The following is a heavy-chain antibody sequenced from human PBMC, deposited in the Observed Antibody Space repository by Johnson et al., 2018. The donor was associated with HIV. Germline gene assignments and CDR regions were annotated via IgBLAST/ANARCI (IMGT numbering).Heavy chain of an antibody. V-gene: IGHV3-20*04. CDR2: ISWNGGST. D-gene: IGHD4-23*01. Sequence: MQLVESVGCVVRPGGSLRLSCAASGLTFDDYGMSWVRQAPGKGLEWVSGISWNGGSTGYADSVKGRFSISRDNAKNSLYLQMNSLRAEDTAVYFCAKGPVDYGGNYDGFGIWGQGTKVTVSS. CDR3: AKGPVDYGGNYDGFGI. CDR1: GLTFDDYG. J-gene: IGHJ3*02.